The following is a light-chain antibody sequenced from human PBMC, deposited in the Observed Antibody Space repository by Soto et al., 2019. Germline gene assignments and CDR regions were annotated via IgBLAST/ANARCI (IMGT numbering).Light chain of an antibody. CDR1: QGFSTW. CDR3: QQANSFPRT. V-gene: IGKV1-12*01. Sequence: DIQMTQSPSSVSASVGDRVTITCRASQGFSTWLAWYRRKPGRAPELLIYSASSLHSGVPSRFSGSGCGTDFTLTISSLQPEDFATYCCQQANSFPRTFGGGTEVEIK. J-gene: IGKJ4*01. CDR2: SAS.